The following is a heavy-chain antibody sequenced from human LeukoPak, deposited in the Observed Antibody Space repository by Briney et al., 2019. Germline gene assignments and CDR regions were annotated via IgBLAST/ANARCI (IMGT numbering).Heavy chain of an antibody. CDR2: SNPEDGET. D-gene: IGHD1-7*01. J-gene: IGHJ4*02. V-gene: IGHV1-24*01. Sequence: ASVKVSCKVSGYTLTELSMYWVRQAPGKGLEWMGGSNPEDGETIYAQKFQGRVTMTEDTSTDTAYMELSSLRSEDTAMYCCVTDGLELWGRWGQGTLVTVSS. CDR1: GYTLTELS. CDR3: VTDGLELWGR.